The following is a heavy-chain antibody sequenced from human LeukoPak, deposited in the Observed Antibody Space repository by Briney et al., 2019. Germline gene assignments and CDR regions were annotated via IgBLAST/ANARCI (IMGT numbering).Heavy chain of an antibody. V-gene: IGHV3-74*03. Sequence: GGSLRLSCAGSGFTFRGYWIHWVRQVPGKGLVWVSRINGDGSSATYAGSVKGRFTISRDDAKNTVYLQMNNLRAEDTAVYYCARDQYYQLLLWGQGSLVTVSP. CDR3: ARDQYYQLLL. CDR2: INGDGSSA. D-gene: IGHD2-2*01. J-gene: IGHJ4*02. CDR1: GFTFRGYW.